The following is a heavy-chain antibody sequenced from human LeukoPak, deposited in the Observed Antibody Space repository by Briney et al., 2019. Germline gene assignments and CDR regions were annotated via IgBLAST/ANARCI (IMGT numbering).Heavy chain of an antibody. D-gene: IGHD3-10*01. CDR3: ARDVKTYTSGSYDY. Sequence: RPGGSLRLSWAASGFTFDDCAMSWVRQAPGMGLEWFSDINWSGGSTGYADSVKGRFTISRDNAKNSLYLQMDSLRAEDTAFYYCARDVKTYTSGSYDYWGQGTLVTVSS. CDR2: INWSGGST. J-gene: IGHJ4*02. CDR1: GFTFDDCA. V-gene: IGHV3-20*04.